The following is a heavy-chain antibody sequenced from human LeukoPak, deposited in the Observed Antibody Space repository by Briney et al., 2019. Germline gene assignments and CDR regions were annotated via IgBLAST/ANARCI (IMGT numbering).Heavy chain of an antibody. V-gene: IGHV4-39*07. Sequence: SETLSLTCTVSGGSISSSSYYWGWIRQPPGKGLEWIGSIYYSGSTYYNPSLKSRVTISVDTSENQFSLKLSSVTAADTAVYYCARSSTRFDYFDYWGQGTLVTVSS. J-gene: IGHJ4*02. CDR3: ARSSTRFDYFDY. CDR2: IYYSGST. D-gene: IGHD2/OR15-2a*01. CDR1: GGSISSSSYY.